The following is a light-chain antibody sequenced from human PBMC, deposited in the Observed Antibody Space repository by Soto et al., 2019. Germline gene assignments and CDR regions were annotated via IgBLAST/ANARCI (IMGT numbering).Light chain of an antibody. CDR1: QSISSSL. V-gene: IGKV3-20*01. J-gene: IGKJ1*01. Sequence: DIVLTQSPGTLSLSPGQRATLSCRASQSISSSLSAWYPQKPGQAPRLLIYGASSRASGIPDRFSGSGSGTDFTLTISRLEPEDFAVYYCQQCGSSPETFGQGTKVDIK. CDR3: QQCGSSPET. CDR2: GAS.